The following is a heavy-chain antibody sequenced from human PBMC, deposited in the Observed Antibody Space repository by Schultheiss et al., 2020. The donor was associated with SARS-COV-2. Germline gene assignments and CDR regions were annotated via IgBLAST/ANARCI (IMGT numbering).Heavy chain of an antibody. D-gene: IGHD3-10*01. Sequence: LSLTCTVSGYSISSGYYWSWVRQPPGKGLEWIGSIYHSGSTYYNPSLKSRVTISVDTSKNQFSLKLSSVTAADTPVYYCARVGRSYYGSGSPNWFDPWGQGTLVTVSS. CDR3: ARVGRSYYGSGSPNWFDP. V-gene: IGHV4-38-2*02. CDR1: GYSISSGYY. J-gene: IGHJ5*02. CDR2: IYHSGST.